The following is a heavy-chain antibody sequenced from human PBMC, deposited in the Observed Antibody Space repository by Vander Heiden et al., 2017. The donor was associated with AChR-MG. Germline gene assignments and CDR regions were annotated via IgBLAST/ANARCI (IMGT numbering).Heavy chain of an antibody. CDR3: AAAGVPHYYYYGMDV. CDR1: GFPFPRPA. J-gene: IGHJ6*02. CDR2: IVVGIGNT. Sequence: QLVQSGPAVKKPGTSVKFSCKASGFPFPRPAVQWVRQERGQRREWIGWIVVGIGNTNYAQKFQERGTITRDMSTSTAYMELSSLRSEDTAVYDCAAAGVPHYYYYGMDVWGQGTTVTVSS. V-gene: IGHV1-58*01. D-gene: IGHD2-8*01.